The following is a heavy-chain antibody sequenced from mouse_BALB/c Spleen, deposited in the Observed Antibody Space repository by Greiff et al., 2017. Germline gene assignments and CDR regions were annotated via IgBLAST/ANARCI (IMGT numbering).Heavy chain of an antibody. J-gene: IGHJ4*01. D-gene: IGHD2-4*01. CDR2: ISDGGSYT. CDR3: ARARGDYDYYYAMDY. CDR1: GFTFSDYY. Sequence: EVHLVESGGGLVKPGGSLKLSCAASGFTFSDYYMYWVRQTPEKRLEWVATISDGGSYTYYPDSVKGRFTISRDNAKNNLYLQMSSLKSEDTAMYYCARARGDYDYYYAMDYWGQGTSVTVSS. V-gene: IGHV5-4*02.